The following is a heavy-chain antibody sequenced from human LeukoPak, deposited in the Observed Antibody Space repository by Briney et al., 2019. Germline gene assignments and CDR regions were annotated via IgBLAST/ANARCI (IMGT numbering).Heavy chain of an antibody. CDR3: ASEYYDFWSGYHNYYYGMDV. V-gene: IGHV1-69*13. CDR2: IIPIFGTA. Sequence: ASVKVSCKASGGTFSSYAISWVRQAPGQGLEWMGGIIPIFGTANYAQKFQGRVTITADESTSTAYMELSSLRSEDTAVYYCASEYYDFWSGYHNYYYGMDVWGQGTTVTVFS. D-gene: IGHD3-3*01. J-gene: IGHJ6*02. CDR1: GGTFSSYA.